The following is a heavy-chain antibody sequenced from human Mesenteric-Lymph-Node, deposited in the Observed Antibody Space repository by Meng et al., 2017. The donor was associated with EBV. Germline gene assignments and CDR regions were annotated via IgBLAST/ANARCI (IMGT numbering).Heavy chain of an antibody. CDR3: ARGFGSGYDLAFES. CDR1: GDSSRSGRYY. D-gene: IGHD5-12*01. CDR2: IFYSGST. Sequence: QVQLHESGPGLVKPSXXXXLTXXFSGDSSRSGRYYWGWIRQPPGKGLEWIGSIFYSGSTYHNPSLKSRVSISIDTSKNQFSLNLSSVTAADTAVYYCARGFGSGYDLAFESWGQGTLVTVSS. V-gene: IGHV4-30-4*08. J-gene: IGHJ4*02.